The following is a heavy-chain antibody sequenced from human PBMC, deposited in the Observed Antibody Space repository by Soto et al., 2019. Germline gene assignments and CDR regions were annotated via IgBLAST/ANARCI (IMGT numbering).Heavy chain of an antibody. CDR2: INPNSGDT. CDR3: ARTYCTSTSCYGYFDY. D-gene: IGHD2-2*01. Sequence: ASVKVSWKASGYTFTGYYMHWVRQAPGQGLEWMGWINPNSGDTNYAQKFQGRVTMTRDTSISTAYMELSRLRSDDTAVYYCARTYCTSTSCYGYFDYWGQGTLVTVSS. J-gene: IGHJ4*02. CDR1: GYTFTGYY. V-gene: IGHV1-2*02.